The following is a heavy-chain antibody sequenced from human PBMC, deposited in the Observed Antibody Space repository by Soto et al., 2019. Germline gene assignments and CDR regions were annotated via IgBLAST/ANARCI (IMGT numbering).Heavy chain of an antibody. CDR3: AGASYYDFWSGYYTGDYYYYGMDV. J-gene: IGHJ6*02. Sequence: ASVKVSCKASGGTLSSYAISWVRKAPGQGLEGKGGIIPIFGTANYAQKFQGRVTITADESTSTAYMELSSLRSEDTAVYYCAGASYYDFWSGYYTGDYYYYGMDVWGQGTTVTVSS. CDR1: GGTLSSYA. CDR2: IIPIFGTA. V-gene: IGHV1-69*13. D-gene: IGHD3-3*01.